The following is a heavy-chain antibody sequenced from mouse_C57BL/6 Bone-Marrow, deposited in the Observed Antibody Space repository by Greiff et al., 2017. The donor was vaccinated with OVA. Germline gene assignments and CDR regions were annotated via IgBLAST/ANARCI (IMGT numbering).Heavy chain of an antibody. V-gene: IGHV5-12*01. Sequence: EVQLVESGGGLVQPGGSLKLSCAASGFTFSDYYMYCVRQTPEKRLEWVAYISNGGGSTYYPDTVKGRFTISRDNAKNTLYLQMSRLKSEDTAMYYCARHLDDGFHFAYWGQGTLVTVSA. CDR2: ISNGGGST. D-gene: IGHD2-3*01. J-gene: IGHJ3*01. CDR3: ARHLDDGFHFAY. CDR1: GFTFSDYY.